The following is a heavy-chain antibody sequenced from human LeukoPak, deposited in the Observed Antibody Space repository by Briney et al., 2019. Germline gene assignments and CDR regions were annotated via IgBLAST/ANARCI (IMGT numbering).Heavy chain of an antibody. CDR3: ARESLPQYSSSWPHFDY. J-gene: IGHJ4*02. V-gene: IGHV1-46*01. D-gene: IGHD6-13*01. Sequence: ASVKVSCKASGYTFTSYYMHWVRQAPGQGLEWMGIINPSGGSTSYAQKFQGRVTMTRDTSTSTVYMELSSLRSEDTAVYYCARESLPQYSSSWPHFDYWGQGTLVTVSS. CDR2: INPSGGST. CDR1: GYTFTSYY.